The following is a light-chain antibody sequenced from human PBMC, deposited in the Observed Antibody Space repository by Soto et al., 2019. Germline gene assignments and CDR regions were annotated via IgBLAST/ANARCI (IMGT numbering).Light chain of an antibody. CDR1: SSDVGGYNY. CDR3: SSYGGINPYV. V-gene: IGLV2-8*01. Sequence: QSALTQPPSASGSPGQSVTISCTGTSSDVGGYNYVSWYQQHPGKAPKLMIYEVTKRPSGVPDRFSGSKSGNTASLTVSGLQAEDEDDYSCSSYGGINPYVFGTWTKLTVL. CDR2: EVT. J-gene: IGLJ1*01.